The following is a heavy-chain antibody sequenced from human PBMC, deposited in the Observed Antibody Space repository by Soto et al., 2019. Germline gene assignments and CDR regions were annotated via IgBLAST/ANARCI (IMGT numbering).Heavy chain of an antibody. CDR3: ATEPITMVRGPPTI. V-gene: IGHV1-18*01. D-gene: IGHD3-10*01. Sequence: QVQLVQSGAEVKKPGASVKVSCKASGYTFTSYGISWVRQAPGQGLEWMGWISAYNGNTNYAQKLQGRVTMTTDTSTSTAYMELRSLGSDDTAVYYCATEPITMVRGPPTIWGQGTMVTVSS. CDR2: ISAYNGNT. J-gene: IGHJ3*02. CDR1: GYTFTSYG.